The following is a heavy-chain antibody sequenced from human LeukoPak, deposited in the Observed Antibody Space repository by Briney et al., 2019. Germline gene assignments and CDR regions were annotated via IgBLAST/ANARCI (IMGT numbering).Heavy chain of an antibody. D-gene: IGHD3-16*02. J-gene: IGHJ5*02. Sequence: SETLSLTCTVSGGSVSSSIYYWGWIRQPPGKGLEWIGSISYSGTNYNNPSLKSRVTISIDTSKNQFSVKLTSVTAADTAMYCCASLGSFRSWGQGTLVTVSS. CDR2: ISYSGTN. CDR3: ASLGSFRS. CDR1: GGSVSSSIYY. V-gene: IGHV4-39*01.